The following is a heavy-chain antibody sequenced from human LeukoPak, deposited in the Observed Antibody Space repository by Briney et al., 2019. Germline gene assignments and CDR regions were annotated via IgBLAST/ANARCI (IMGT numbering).Heavy chain of an antibody. Sequence: PSETLSLTCAVSGGSFSGYYWSWIRQPPGKGLEWIGEINHSGSTNYNPSLKSRVTISVDTSKNQLSLKLSSVTAADTAVYYCARGGAFDFWSGYYNGYFDYWGQGTLVTVSS. CDR1: GGSFSGYY. CDR3: ARGGAFDFWSGYYNGYFDY. J-gene: IGHJ4*02. CDR2: INHSGST. D-gene: IGHD3-3*01. V-gene: IGHV4-34*01.